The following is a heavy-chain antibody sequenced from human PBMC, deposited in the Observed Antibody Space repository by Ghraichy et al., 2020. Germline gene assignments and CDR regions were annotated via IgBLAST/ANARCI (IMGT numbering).Heavy chain of an antibody. J-gene: IGHJ4*02. CDR1: GYTFTSYY. Sequence: ASVKVSCKASGYTFTSYYMHWVRQAPGQGLEWMGIINPSGGSTSYAQKFQGRVTMTRDTSTSTVYMELSSLRSEDTAVYYCARDTDIKRDYGGNPGAFDYWGQGTLVTVSS. V-gene: IGHV1-46*01. CDR2: INPSGGST. D-gene: IGHD4-23*01. CDR3: ARDTDIKRDYGGNPGAFDY.